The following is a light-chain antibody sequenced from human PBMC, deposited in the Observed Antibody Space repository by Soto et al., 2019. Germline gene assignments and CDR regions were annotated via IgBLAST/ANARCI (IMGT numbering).Light chain of an antibody. J-gene: IGKJ1*01. V-gene: IGKV2-30*02. CDR2: GAS. CDR1: QILVHSDGIAY. Sequence: DVLMTQSPLSLPVTLGHPASMSGRSNQILVHSDGIAYFSWFQQRPGRSPRRLIHGASRRATGIPDRFSGSGSGTDFTLTINRLEPEDFAVYFCPQYGDMWTVGQGTKVEIK. CDR3: PQYGDMWT.